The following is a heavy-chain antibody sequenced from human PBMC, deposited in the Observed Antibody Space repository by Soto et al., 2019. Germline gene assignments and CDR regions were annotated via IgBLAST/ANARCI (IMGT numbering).Heavy chain of an antibody. CDR2: IIPIFGTA. Sequence: ASVKVSCKASGGTFSSYAISWVRQAPGQGLEWMGGIIPIFGTANYAQKFQGRVTITADESTSTAYMELSSLRSEDTAVYYCARDRIPPNWFDPWGQGTLVTVSS. V-gene: IGHV1-69*13. CDR3: ARDRIPPNWFDP. CDR1: GGTFSSYA. J-gene: IGHJ5*02.